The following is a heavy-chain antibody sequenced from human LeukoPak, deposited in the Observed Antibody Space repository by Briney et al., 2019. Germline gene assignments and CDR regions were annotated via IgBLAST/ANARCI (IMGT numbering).Heavy chain of an antibody. CDR2: ILYDGSKT. J-gene: IGHJ4*02. Sequence: PGGSLRLSCAASGFSFSSYGMHWVRQAPGKGLEGVAFILYDGSKTYYADFVKGRFPISRDNSKNTLYLQMNFLRAEDTALYFCAKNLSELGAPYYFDYWGQGTLVTVSS. CDR3: AKNLSELGAPYYFDY. D-gene: IGHD1-7*01. CDR1: GFSFSSYG. V-gene: IGHV3-30*02.